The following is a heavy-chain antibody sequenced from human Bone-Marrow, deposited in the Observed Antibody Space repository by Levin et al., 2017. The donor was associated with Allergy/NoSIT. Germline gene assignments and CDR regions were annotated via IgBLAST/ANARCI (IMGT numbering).Heavy chain of an antibody. CDR2: LISRGLPL. D-gene: IGHD3-3*01. CDR1: GFTFSSYE. J-gene: IGHJ4*02. V-gene: IGHV3-48*03. Sequence: PGASLRLSCAASGFTFSSYEMNWVRQAPGKGLEWVSSLISRGLPLSSSSSVPGRFTISRDNAKNSLYLQMNSLRAEDTAVYYCARGGYYDFWSGYYPLDYWGQGTLVTVSS. CDR3: ARGGYYDFWSGYYPLDY.